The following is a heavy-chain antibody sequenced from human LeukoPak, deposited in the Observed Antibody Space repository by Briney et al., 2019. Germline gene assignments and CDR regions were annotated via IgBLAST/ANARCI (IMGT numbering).Heavy chain of an antibody. V-gene: IGHV3-23*01. CDR2: ISCSGGST. Sequence: GGSLRLSCAASGFTFSSYGMSWVRQAPGKGLEWVSAISCSGGSTYYADSVKVRFTISRDNSKNTLYLQMNSLRAEDTAVSYCAKDGYYDYVWGSYRTEXXXDYXXXXXXVTV. D-gene: IGHD3-16*02. CDR3: AKDGYYDYVWGSYRTEXXXDY. CDR1: GFTFSSYG. J-gene: IGHJ4*01.